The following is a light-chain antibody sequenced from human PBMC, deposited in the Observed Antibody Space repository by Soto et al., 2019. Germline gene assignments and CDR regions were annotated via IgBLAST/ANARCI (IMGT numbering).Light chain of an antibody. CDR2: DVS. Sequence: QSVLTQPRSVSGSPGQSVTISCTGTSSDVGGYNYVSWYQQHPGKAPKLIIYDVSKRPSGVPDRFSGSKSDNTASLTISGLQAEDEADYYCCPYAGSYTWVFAGGTKVTVL. CDR1: SSDVGGYNY. V-gene: IGLV2-11*01. CDR3: CPYAGSYTWV. J-gene: IGLJ3*02.